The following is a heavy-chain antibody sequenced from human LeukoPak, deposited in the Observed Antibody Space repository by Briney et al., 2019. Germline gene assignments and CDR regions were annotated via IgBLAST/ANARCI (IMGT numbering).Heavy chain of an antibody. CDR3: ARVPKSNYDSSGYSDY. Sequence: GESLQISCKGSGYSFTSYWISWVRQMPGKGLEWMGRIDPSDSYTNYSPSFQGHVSISADKSNSTAYLQWSSLKASDTAMYYCARVPKSNYDSSGYSDYGGQGTLVTVSS. J-gene: IGHJ4*02. CDR1: GYSFTSYW. V-gene: IGHV5-10-1*01. D-gene: IGHD3-22*01. CDR2: IDPSDSYT.